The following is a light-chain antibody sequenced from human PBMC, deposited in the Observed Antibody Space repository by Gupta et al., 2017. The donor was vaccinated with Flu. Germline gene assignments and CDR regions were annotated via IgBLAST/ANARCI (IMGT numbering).Light chain of an antibody. V-gene: IGKV3-11*01. CDR2: DAS. CDR1: QSVSSY. J-gene: IGKJ3*01. Sequence: DIVLTQSPAPLSLSPGDRATLFCRASQSVSSYLAWYQQKPVQPPRLPIYDASNRATGIPARFSGSGSGTDFTLTISSLEPEDFAVYYCQQRSNWPGTFGPGTKVDVK. CDR3: QQRSNWPGT.